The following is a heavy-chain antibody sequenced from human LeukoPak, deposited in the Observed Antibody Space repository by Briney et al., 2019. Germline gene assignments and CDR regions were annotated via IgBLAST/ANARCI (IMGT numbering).Heavy chain of an antibody. CDR3: ARDAWSIAAAGSLSDY. V-gene: IGHV1-18*01. CDR1: GYTFTSYG. CDR2: ISAYNGNT. Sequence: ASVNVSCKSSGYTFTSYGISWVRQAPGQGLEWMGWISAYNGNTNYAQKLQGRVTMTTDTSTSTAYMELRSLRSDDTAVYYCARDAWSIAAAGSLSDYWGQGTRVTVSS. D-gene: IGHD6-13*01. J-gene: IGHJ4*02.